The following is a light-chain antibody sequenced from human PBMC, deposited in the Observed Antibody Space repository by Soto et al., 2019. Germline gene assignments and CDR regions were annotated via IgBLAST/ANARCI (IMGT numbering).Light chain of an antibody. CDR3: QQYGSAPLT. CDR2: GAS. V-gene: IGKV3-20*01. J-gene: IGKJ4*01. Sequence: EIVLTQSPGTLSLSPGERATLSCRASQNVNNNYLAWYQQKPGQAPSLLIYGASRRATDIPDRFSGSGSGTDFTLTISRLEPEDSAVYSCQQYGSAPLTFGGGTKVEIK. CDR1: QNVNNNY.